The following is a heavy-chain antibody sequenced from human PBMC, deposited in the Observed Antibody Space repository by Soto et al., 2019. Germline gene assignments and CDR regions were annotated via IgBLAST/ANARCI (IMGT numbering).Heavy chain of an antibody. CDR1: GGSFSGYY. Sequence: QVQLQQWGAGLLKPSETLSLTCAVYGGSFSGYYWSWIRQPPGKGLEWIGEINHSGSTNYNPSLKSRVTISVDTSKNQFSLKLSSVTAADTAVYYCARRVRAIQRYFDYWGQGTLATVSS. J-gene: IGHJ4*02. V-gene: IGHV4-34*01. D-gene: IGHD5-18*01. CDR2: INHSGST. CDR3: ARRVRAIQRYFDY.